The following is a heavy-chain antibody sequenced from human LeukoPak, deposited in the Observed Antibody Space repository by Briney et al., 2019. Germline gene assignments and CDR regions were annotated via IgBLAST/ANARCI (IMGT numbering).Heavy chain of an antibody. D-gene: IGHD2-2*01. Sequence: SETLSLTCTVSGGSISSGGYYWSWIRQPPGKGLEWIGYIYHSGSTYYNPSLKSRVTISVDRSKNQFSLKLSSVTAADTAVYYCARYCSSTSCFSMGFYGMDVWGQGTTVTVSS. V-gene: IGHV4-30-2*01. CDR3: ARYCSSTSCFSMGFYGMDV. CDR2: IYHSGST. J-gene: IGHJ6*02. CDR1: GGSISSGGYY.